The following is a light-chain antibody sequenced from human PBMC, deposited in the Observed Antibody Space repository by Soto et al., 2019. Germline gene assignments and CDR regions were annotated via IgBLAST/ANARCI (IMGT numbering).Light chain of an antibody. CDR3: QQSYSTPT. Sequence: DIQMTRAPSSLSASVGYRGTGTFRASQYISTSLNWYQQKPGNAPNLLIYDASRLQSGVPSWFSGSGSGTDFTLTITSLQPEDFGTYYCQQSYSTPTFGQGTRLEIK. CDR1: QYISTS. J-gene: IGKJ5*01. CDR2: DAS. V-gene: IGKV1-39*01.